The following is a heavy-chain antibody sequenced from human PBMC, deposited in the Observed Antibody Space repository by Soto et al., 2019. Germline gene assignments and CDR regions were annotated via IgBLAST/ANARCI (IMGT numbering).Heavy chain of an antibody. D-gene: IGHD1-26*01. V-gene: IGHV4-34*01. CDR1: GGSFSGYY. Sequence: QVQLQQWGAGLLKPSETLSLTCAVYGGSFSGYYWSWIRQPPGKGLEWIGEINDSGSTNYNPSLKSRVTISVDTSKNQFSLKLSSVTAADTAVYYCARGGGQVGAIGDYWGQGTLVTVSS. CDR3: ARGGGQVGAIGDY. J-gene: IGHJ4*02. CDR2: INDSGST.